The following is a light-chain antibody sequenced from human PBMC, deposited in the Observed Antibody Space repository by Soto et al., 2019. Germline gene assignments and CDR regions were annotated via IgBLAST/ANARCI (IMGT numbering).Light chain of an antibody. CDR2: DAS. V-gene: IGKV3-15*01. Sequence: EIFMTQSPATLSVCRGETITLSCGASQSINNNLTWYQQKPGQAPRLLIYDASTRATGIPARFSGSGSGTEFTLTISSLQSEDFAVYYCQHYNSWPLTFGGGTKVDIK. CDR1: QSINNN. CDR3: QHYNSWPLT. J-gene: IGKJ4*01.